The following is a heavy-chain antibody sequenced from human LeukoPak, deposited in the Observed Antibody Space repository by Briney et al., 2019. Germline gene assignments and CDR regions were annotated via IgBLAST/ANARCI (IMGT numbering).Heavy chain of an antibody. J-gene: IGHJ4*02. CDR3: ARVTKNYDFWSGYYGGPQYYFDY. Sequence: PSETLSLTCTVSGGSISSGGYYWSWIRQHPGKGLEWIGYIYYSGSTYYNPSLKSQVTISVDTSKNQFSLKLSSVTAADTAVYYCARVTKNYDFWSGYYGGPQYYFDYWGQGTLVTVSS. CDR2: IYYSGST. CDR1: GGSISSGGYY. V-gene: IGHV4-31*01. D-gene: IGHD3-3*01.